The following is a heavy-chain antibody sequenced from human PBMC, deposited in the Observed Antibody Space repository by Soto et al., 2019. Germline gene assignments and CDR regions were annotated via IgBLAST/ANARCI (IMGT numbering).Heavy chain of an antibody. CDR2: INHRGSL. J-gene: IGHJ6*02. CDR3: ARELPQRQGRNMDV. V-gene: IGHV4-31*03. Sequence: KASETLSLTCTVTGGSMTTGDQYWTWIRHRPGEGLEWFGYINHRGSLYYNPSLESRVSMSVDTSKNQFSLNLSSVTAADTAVYYCARELPQRQGRNMDVWGQGTMVTVSS. D-gene: IGHD1-1*01. CDR1: GGSMTTGDQY.